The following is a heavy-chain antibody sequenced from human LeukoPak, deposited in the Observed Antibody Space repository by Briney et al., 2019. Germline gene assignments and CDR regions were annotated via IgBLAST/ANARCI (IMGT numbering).Heavy chain of an antibody. J-gene: IGHJ4*02. V-gene: IGHV3-23*01. Sequence: GGSLRLSCAASGFTFSSYAMSWVRQAPGKGLEWVSAISGSGGSTYYADSVKGRFTISRDNSKNTLYLQMNSLRAEDTAVYYCAKDLRRPYDFWSGHQFDYWGQGTLVTVSS. CDR1: GFTFSSYA. CDR2: ISGSGGST. D-gene: IGHD3-3*01. CDR3: AKDLRRPYDFWSGHQFDY.